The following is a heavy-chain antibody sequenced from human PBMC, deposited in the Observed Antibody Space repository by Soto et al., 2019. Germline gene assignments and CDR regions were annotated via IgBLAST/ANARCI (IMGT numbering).Heavy chain of an antibody. J-gene: IGHJ2*01. CDR3: AREGSRSWYSYRYFDL. Sequence: SETLSLTCTVSGGSISSYYWSWIRQPPGKGLEWIGYIYYSGSTNYNPSLKSRVTISVDTSKNQFSLKLSSVTAADTAVYYCAREGSRSWYSYRYFDLWGRGTLVTVSS. D-gene: IGHD6-13*01. CDR1: GGSISSYY. CDR2: IYYSGST. V-gene: IGHV4-59*01.